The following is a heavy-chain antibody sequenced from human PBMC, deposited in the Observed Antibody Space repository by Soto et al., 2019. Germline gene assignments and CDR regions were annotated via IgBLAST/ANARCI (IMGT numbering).Heavy chain of an antibody. Sequence: GGSLRLSCAASGFTFGDYWMSWVRQTPGKGLEWVAHIKKDGSENYYVDSVTGRFTVSRDNTKNSLYLQMNSLRAEDTAVYYCAKLGSGYYTGLYFDYWGQGTLVTVSS. J-gene: IGHJ4*02. CDR3: AKLGSGYYTGLYFDY. D-gene: IGHD3-3*01. V-gene: IGHV3-7*03. CDR1: GFTFGDYW. CDR2: IKKDGSEN.